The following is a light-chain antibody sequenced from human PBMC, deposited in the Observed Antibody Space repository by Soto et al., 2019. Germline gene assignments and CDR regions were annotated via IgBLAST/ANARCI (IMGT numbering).Light chain of an antibody. V-gene: IGKV1-5*03. J-gene: IGKJ4*02. Sequence: DIQLTPSPSTLYASVRDSVTITCRASQSISSWLAWNQQKPGRAPKLLIYKASSLESGAQSRLSGSGTRTEFTLTINTLQPDDFAPYSGQQYNSYSSTFGGGTNVEIK. CDR2: KAS. CDR1: QSISSW. CDR3: QQYNSYSST.